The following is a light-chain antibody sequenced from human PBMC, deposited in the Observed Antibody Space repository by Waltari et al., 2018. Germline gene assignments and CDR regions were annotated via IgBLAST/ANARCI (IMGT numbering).Light chain of an antibody. CDR1: RSLLHSNEQNS. V-gene: IGKV2-28*01. CDR3: MQALQTPWT. Sequence: IVMTQSPLSLSVTPGESASISCRSSRSLLHSNEQNSLEWYFQKPGQSPQLLLYLGSNRASGVPDRFSGSGSGTDCTLQISRVEAEDVGIYFCMQALQTPWTFGQGTKVEI. J-gene: IGKJ1*01. CDR2: LGS.